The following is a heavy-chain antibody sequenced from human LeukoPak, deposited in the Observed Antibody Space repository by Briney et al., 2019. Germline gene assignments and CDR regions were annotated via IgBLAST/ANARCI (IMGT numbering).Heavy chain of an antibody. V-gene: IGHV3-66*01. CDR2: IYSGGST. D-gene: IGHD3-3*01. CDR1: GFTVSSNY. J-gene: IGHJ6*02. Sequence: GGSLRLSCAASGFTVSSNYMTWVRQAPGKGLEWVSVIYSGGSTNYEDSVKGRFTISRDDSKNTVYLQMNRLRAEDTAVYYCARDKARDYEYWGVRYSLPNDRYYGMDVWGQGTTVIVSS. CDR3: ARDKARDYEYWGVRYSLPNDRYYGMDV.